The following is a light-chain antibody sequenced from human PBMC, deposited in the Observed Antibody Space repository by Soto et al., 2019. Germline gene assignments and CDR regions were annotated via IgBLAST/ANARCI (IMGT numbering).Light chain of an antibody. CDR3: QHYNTYSKA. J-gene: IGKJ2*01. V-gene: IGKV1-5*01. CDR2: DGS. Sequence: DIQMTQSPSTLSTSVGARVTITCRACQSVAYWLAWYQQKPGKAPSLLIYDGSTLATGVPPRFSGGGFGTEFTLNISSVQPDDSALYYCQHYNTYSKAFGPGTRVEIK. CDR1: QSVAYW.